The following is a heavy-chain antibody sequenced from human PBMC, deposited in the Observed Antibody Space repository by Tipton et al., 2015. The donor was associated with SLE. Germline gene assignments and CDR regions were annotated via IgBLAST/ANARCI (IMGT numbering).Heavy chain of an antibody. CDR2: IYTSGST. Sequence: GLVKPSQTLSLTCTVSGGSISSHYWSRIRQPPGKGLEWIGYIYTSGSTNYNPSLKSRVTISVDTSKNQFSLKLSSVTAADTAVYYCARDSTMLRGTAFDIWGQGTMVTVSS. CDR1: GGSISSHY. J-gene: IGHJ3*02. V-gene: IGHV4-4*08. CDR3: ARDSTMLRGTAFDI. D-gene: IGHD3-10*01.